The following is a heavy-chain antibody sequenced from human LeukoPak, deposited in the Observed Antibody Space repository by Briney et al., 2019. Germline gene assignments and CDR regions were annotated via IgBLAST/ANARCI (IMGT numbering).Heavy chain of an antibody. CDR1: GYTFTSYD. CDR3: AKSIAALDY. D-gene: IGHD6-6*01. J-gene: IGHJ4*02. V-gene: IGHV1-46*01. Sequence: GASVKVSCKASGYTFTSYDINWVRQAPGQGLEWMGIINPSGGSTSYAQKFQGRVTMTRDMSTSTVYMELSSLRSEDTAVYYCAKSIAALDYWGQGTLVTVSS. CDR2: INPSGGST.